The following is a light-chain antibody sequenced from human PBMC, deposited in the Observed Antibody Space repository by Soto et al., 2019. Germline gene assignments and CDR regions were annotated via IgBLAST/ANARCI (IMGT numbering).Light chain of an antibody. V-gene: IGKV3-15*01. J-gene: IGKJ1*01. CDR2: AGS. Sequence: EIVMTQSQATLSVSPGESATLSCRASQSVSSHLAWYRQEPGQAPRLLVYAGSTGATGVPARFRGSGSGTEFTLTISSLQSEDFAVYFCQQYHDWPWTFGQGSRVEIK. CDR1: QSVSSH. CDR3: QQYHDWPWT.